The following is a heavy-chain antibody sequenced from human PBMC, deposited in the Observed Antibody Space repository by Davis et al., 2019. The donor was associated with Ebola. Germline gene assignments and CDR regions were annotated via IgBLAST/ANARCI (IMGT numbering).Heavy chain of an antibody. CDR3: ARVNWGAGKAFDI. CDR2: TYYNSKWYK. D-gene: IGHD7-27*01. J-gene: IGHJ3*02. CDR1: GDSFSTNIPA. V-gene: IGHV6-1*01. Sequence: HSQTLSLTCAISGDSFSTNIPAWNWIRQSPSRGLEWLGRTYYNSKWYKDYAVSLKSRITFNPDTSKNQFSLQLESVTPEDTAIYYCARVNWGAGKAFDIWGQGSMVTVSS.